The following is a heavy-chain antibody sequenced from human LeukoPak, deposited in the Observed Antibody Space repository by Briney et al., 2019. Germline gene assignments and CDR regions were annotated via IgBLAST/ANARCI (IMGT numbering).Heavy chain of an antibody. D-gene: IGHD1-1*01. V-gene: IGHV5-51*01. J-gene: IGHJ6*02. CDR1: GYSFTTYW. CDR2: LYPGDSDT. Sequence: GESLKISCKASGYSFTTYWIAWVRQMPGKGLEWMGSLYPGDSDTRYSPSFQAHVTISADKATNTAYLHWSSLEASDTAMYYCARAPYRGGTGMDVCGQGTTVTVSS. CDR3: ARAPYRGGTGMDV.